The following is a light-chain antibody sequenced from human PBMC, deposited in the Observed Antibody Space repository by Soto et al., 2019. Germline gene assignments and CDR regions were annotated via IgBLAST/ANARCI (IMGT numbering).Light chain of an antibody. V-gene: IGKV1-5*03. CDR2: KAS. Sequence: DIQMTQSPSTLSASVGDRVTITCRASPSISSWLAWYQENPGKAPKLLIYKASSLVSGVPSRFSGSGSGTEFTLTISSMQPDDFATYSCQQYNSYPYTFCPGTKLEIK. CDR3: QQYNSYPYT. CDR1: PSISSW. J-gene: IGKJ2*01.